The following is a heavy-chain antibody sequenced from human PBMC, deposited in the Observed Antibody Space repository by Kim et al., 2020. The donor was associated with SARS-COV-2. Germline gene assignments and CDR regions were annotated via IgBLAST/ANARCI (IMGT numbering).Heavy chain of an antibody. CDR3: ATVVFYYDAGYFKN. D-gene: IGHD3-22*01. J-gene: IGHJ1*01. Sequence: ADSVKGRLIIYRDRSRNTLYLQMNSLRAEDTAVYYCATVVFYYDAGYFKNWGQGTLVIVSS. V-gene: IGHV3-66*01.